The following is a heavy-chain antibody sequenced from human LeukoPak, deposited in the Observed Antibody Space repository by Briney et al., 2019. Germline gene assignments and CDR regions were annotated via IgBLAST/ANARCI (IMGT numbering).Heavy chain of an antibody. D-gene: IGHD3-16*02. V-gene: IGHV3-48*03. CDR3: ARSSWRLVELSPDY. CDR2: ISSSGSTI. Sequence: PGGSLRLSCAASGFTFSSYEMNWVRQAPGKGLEWVSYISSSGSTIYYADSVKGRFTISRDNAKNSLYLQMNSLRAEDTAVYYCARSSWRLVELSPDYWGQGTLVTVSS. J-gene: IGHJ4*02. CDR1: GFTFSSYE.